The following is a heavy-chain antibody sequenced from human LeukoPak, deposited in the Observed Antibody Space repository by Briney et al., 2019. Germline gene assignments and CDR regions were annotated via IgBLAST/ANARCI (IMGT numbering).Heavy chain of an antibody. D-gene: IGHD1-26*01. CDR2: ISSSSSYI. CDR1: GFTFSSYS. J-gene: IGHJ3*02. V-gene: IGHV3-21*04. CDR3: ARIHDPDPYIWVGAPAGDAFDI. Sequence: GGSLRLSCAASGFTFSSYSMNWVRQAPGKGLEWVSSISSSSSYIYYADSVKGRFTISRDNAKNSLYLQMNSLRAEDTAVYYCARIHDPDPYIWVGAPAGDAFDIWGQGTMVTVSS.